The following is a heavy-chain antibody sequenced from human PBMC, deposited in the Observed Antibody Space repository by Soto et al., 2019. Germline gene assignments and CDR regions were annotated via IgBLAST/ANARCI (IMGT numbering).Heavy chain of an antibody. Sequence: GSLRLSCTASGFTFGDYAMSWVRQAPGKGLEWVGFIRSKAYGGTTEYAASVKGRFTISRDDSKSIAYLQMNSLKTEDTAVYYCTREGGYENDIDYWGQGTLVTVSS. CDR2: IRSKAYGGTT. CDR1: GFTFGDYA. CDR3: TREGGYENDIDY. V-gene: IGHV3-49*04. J-gene: IGHJ4*02. D-gene: IGHD5-12*01.